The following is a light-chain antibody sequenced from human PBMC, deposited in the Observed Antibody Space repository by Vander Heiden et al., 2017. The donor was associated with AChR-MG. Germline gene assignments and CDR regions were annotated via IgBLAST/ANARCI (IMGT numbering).Light chain of an antibody. Sequence: DIQMTQSPSSLSASVGDRVTITCRASQSITNYLNWYQQRPGKAPKLLIYAASSLQSGVPSRFSGSGSGTDFTLTISSLQPEDFATYYCQQTDSSSVTFGQGTNLEIK. CDR2: AAS. CDR1: QSITNY. V-gene: IGKV1-39*01. J-gene: IGKJ2*01. CDR3: QQTDSSSVT.